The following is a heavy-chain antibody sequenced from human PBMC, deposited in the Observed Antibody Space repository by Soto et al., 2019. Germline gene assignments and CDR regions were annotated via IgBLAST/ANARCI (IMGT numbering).Heavy chain of an antibody. CDR1: GGTFSSYA. D-gene: IGHD6-6*01. CDR3: ARLASSSTYYYYGMDV. Sequence: SVKVSCKASGGTFSSYAISWVRQAPGQGLEWTGGIIPIFGTANYAQKFQGRVTITADKSTSTAYMELSSLRSEDTAVYYCARLASSSTYYYYGMDVWGQGTTVTVSS. J-gene: IGHJ6*02. V-gene: IGHV1-69*06. CDR2: IIPIFGTA.